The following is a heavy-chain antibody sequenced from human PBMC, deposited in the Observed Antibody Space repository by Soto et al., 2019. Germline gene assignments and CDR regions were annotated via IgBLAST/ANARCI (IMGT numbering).Heavy chain of an antibody. Sequence: SETLSLTCEVPGYSIGSYNWWGWIRQPPGKGLEWIGYIYYTGTTYYNLSLKSRVTMSVDTSTTAYMELRNLRSDDTAVYFCARVQLLPNPAADFWGQGTLVTVSS. J-gene: IGHJ4*02. CDR1: GYSIGSYNW. CDR2: IYYTGTT. D-gene: IGHD2-21*01. V-gene: IGHV4-28*01. CDR3: ARVQLLPNPAADF.